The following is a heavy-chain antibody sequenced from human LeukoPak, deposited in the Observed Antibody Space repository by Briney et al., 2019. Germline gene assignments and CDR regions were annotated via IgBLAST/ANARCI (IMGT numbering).Heavy chain of an antibody. D-gene: IGHD2-2*01. Sequence: SETLSLTCSASGGSIRSGNHYWAWIRQPPGKGLEWIGYIYYSGSTSYNSSLKSRVIISVDTSKNQFSLKLSSTTAADTAVYYCTSPILSLYLLLDFDYWGQGTLVTVSS. CDR1: GGSIRSGNHY. CDR3: TSPILSLYLLLDFDY. CDR2: IYYSGST. J-gene: IGHJ4*02. V-gene: IGHV4-30-4*08.